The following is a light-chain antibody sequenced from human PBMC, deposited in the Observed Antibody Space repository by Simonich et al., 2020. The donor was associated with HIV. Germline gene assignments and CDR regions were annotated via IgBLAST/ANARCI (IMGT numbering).Light chain of an antibody. Sequence: QSALTQPASVSGSPGQSITISCTGTSSDVGGYNYVSWYQQHPGKAPNLMIYDVRNRPSGVSSRFSGSKSGNTASLTISGLQAEDEADYYCSSYTSSSTWVFGGGTKLTVL. CDR2: DVR. J-gene: IGLJ3*02. CDR1: SSDVGGYNY. CDR3: SSYTSSSTWV. V-gene: IGLV2-14*03.